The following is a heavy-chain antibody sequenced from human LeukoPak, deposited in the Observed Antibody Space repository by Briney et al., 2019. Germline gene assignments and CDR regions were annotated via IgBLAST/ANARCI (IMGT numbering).Heavy chain of an antibody. D-gene: IGHD1-26*01. V-gene: IGHV4-59*01. CDR1: GGSFSGYY. CDR2: IYYSGTT. J-gene: IGHJ4*02. CDR3: AGGIVGATNLDY. Sequence: KPSETLSLTCAVYGGSFSGYYWSWIRQPPGKGLEWIGYIYYSGTTNYSPSLKSRVTISVDTSKNQFSLKLSSVTAADTAVYYCAGGIVGATNLDYWGQGTLVTASS.